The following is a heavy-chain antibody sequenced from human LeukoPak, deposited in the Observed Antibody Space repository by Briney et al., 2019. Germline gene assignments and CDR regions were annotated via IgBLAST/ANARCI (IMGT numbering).Heavy chain of an antibody. Sequence: WGSLTLPCAASGFTFSSSWRHWVRQAPGKGLVWVSRINSDGSSTSYADSVKGRFTISRDNAKNTLYLQMNSLRAEDTAVYYCARALGSNSDYWARGTVVTVSS. CDR3: ARALGSNSDY. CDR1: GFTFSSSW. D-gene: IGHD1-26*01. V-gene: IGHV3-74*01. J-gene: IGHJ4*02. CDR2: INSDGSST.